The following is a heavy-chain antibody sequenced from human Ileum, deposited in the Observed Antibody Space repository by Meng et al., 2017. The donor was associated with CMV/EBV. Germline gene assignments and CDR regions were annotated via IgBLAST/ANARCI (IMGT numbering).Heavy chain of an antibody. V-gene: IGHV3-30-3*01. CDR1: GLTFSNHA. D-gene: IGHD4/OR15-4a*01. Sequence: VEHLGAGGGGVQPGRSLRLSCTAAGLTFSNHAHWVRQAPGKGLEWVAVISYDGSNKFYADSVKGRFTISRDNSKNTLDLQMNSLRAEDTAVYYCAREELVTTTSLLDYWGQGTLVTVSS. J-gene: IGHJ4*02. CDR3: AREELVTTTSLLDY. CDR2: ISYDGSNK.